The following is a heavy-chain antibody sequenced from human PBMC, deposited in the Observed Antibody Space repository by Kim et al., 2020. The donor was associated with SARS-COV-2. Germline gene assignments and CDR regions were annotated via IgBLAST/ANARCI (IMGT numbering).Heavy chain of an antibody. V-gene: IGHV4-59*13. D-gene: IGHD6-6*01. CDR3: ARVSDISSSGVPRPFDY. CDR1: GGSISSYY. J-gene: IGHJ4*02. CDR2: IYYSGST. Sequence: SETLSLTCTVSGGSISSYYWSWIRQPPGKGLEWIGYIYYSGSTNYNPSLKSRVTISVDTSKNQFSLKLSSVTAADTAVYYCARVSDISSSGVPRPFDYWGQGTLVTVSS.